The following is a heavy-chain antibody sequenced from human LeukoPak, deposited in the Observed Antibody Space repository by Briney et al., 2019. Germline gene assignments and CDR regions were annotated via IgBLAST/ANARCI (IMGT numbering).Heavy chain of an antibody. CDR1: GFTFSNYA. D-gene: IGHD2-15*01. CDR2: ISYDGSNK. Sequence: GGSLRLSCAASGFTFSNYAMHWVRQAPGKGLEWVAVISYDGSNKYYADSVKGRFTISRDNSKNTLYLQMNSLRAEDTAVYYCANRASPKDPDAFHILGQGTMVTVSS. CDR3: ANRASPKDPDAFHI. J-gene: IGHJ3*02. V-gene: IGHV3-30-3*01.